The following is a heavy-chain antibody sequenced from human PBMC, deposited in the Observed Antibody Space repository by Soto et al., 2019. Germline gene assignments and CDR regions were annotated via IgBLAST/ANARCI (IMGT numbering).Heavy chain of an antibody. CDR1: GFTFSTYS. J-gene: IGHJ6*02. Sequence: EVQLVESGGDLVQPGGSLRVSCAASGFTFSTYSMNWVRQAPGKGLEWVSYMSSRSLNIYYTDSVKGRFTIARDNAKNSLYLQMSSLRDEDTAVYYCARGGSSSDDGMDVWGQGTMVTVSS. V-gene: IGHV3-48*02. CDR2: MSSRSLNI. CDR3: ARGGSSSDDGMDV. D-gene: IGHD6-6*01.